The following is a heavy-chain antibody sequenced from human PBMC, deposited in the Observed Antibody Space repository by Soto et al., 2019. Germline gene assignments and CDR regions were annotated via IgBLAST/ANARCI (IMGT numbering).Heavy chain of an antibody. Sequence: QVQLVESGGGVVQPGRSLRLSCAASGFTFSSYGMHWVRQAPGKGLEWVAVIWYDGSNTYYADSVKGRFTISRDNSKNTLYLQMNSLRAEDTAVYYCARGGGYSGYDLDYWGQGTLVTVSS. CDR3: ARGGGYSGYDLDY. D-gene: IGHD5-12*01. CDR2: IWYDGSNT. CDR1: GFTFSSYG. V-gene: IGHV3-33*01. J-gene: IGHJ4*02.